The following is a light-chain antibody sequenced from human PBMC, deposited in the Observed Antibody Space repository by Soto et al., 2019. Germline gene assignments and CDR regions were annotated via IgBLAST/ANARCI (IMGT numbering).Light chain of an antibody. J-gene: IGLJ1*01. V-gene: IGLV2-11*01. CDR2: DVS. Sequence: QSALTQPRSVSGSPGQSVTISCTGTSSDVGGYNYVSWYQQHPGKAPKLMIYDVSKRPSGVPDRFSGSKSGNTASLTISGLQAEDEADYYCSSFTIRTTVVFGTGTKLTVL. CDR1: SSDVGGYNY. CDR3: SSFTIRTTVV.